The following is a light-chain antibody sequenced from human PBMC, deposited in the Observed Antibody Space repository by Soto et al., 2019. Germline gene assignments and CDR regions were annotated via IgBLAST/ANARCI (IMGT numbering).Light chain of an antibody. CDR2: DVT. Sequence: QSALTQPASASGSPGQSITIPCTGTSSDVGSHNTVSWYQQHPGKAPKLMIYDVTNRPSGVSYRFSGSKSGNTASLTISGLQAEDEADYYCSSYRSSNTPVVFGGGTKLTVL. J-gene: IGLJ2*01. V-gene: IGLV2-14*01. CDR1: SSDVGSHNT. CDR3: SSYRSSNTPVV.